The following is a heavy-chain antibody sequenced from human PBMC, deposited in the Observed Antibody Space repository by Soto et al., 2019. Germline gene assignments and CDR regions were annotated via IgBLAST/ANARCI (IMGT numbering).Heavy chain of an antibody. CDR3: ARDFPFYDFWSGYYSRGPDYYYGMDV. J-gene: IGHJ6*02. D-gene: IGHD3-3*01. CDR1: Y. CDR2: IYSGGST. V-gene: IGHV3-53*01. Sequence: YWSWIRQAPGKGLEWVSVIYSGGSTYYADSVKGRFTISRDNSKNTLYLQMNSLRAEDTAVYYCARDFPFYDFWSGYYSRGPDYYYGMDVWGQGTTVTVSS.